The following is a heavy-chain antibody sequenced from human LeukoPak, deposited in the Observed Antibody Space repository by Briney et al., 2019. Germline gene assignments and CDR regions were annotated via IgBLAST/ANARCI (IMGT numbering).Heavy chain of an antibody. J-gene: IGHJ3*02. D-gene: IGHD2-2*01. CDR3: ARVPGRCSSTSCFTGAFDI. CDR2: IYTSGST. Sequence: SETLSLTCTVSGGSISSGSYYWSWIRQPAGKGLEWIGRIYTSGSTNYNPSLKSRVTISVDTSKNQFSLKLSSVTAADTAVYYCARVPGRCSSTSCFTGAFDIWGQGTMVTVSS. CDR1: GGSISSGSYY. V-gene: IGHV4-61*02.